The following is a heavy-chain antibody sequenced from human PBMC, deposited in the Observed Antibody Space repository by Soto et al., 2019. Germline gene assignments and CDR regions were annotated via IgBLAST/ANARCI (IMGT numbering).Heavy chain of an antibody. CDR3: ARVEYQLLCIDY. J-gene: IGHJ4*02. CDR1: GGSFSGYY. CDR2: INHSGST. D-gene: IGHD2-2*01. Sequence: QVQLQQWGAGLLKPSETLSLTCAVYGGSFSGYYWSWIRQPPGKGLEWSGEINHSGSTNYNPSRRGPATISEHTSKHQLALNLRSVTAADTAVYGCARVEYQLLCIDYLGQGTLVTVSS. V-gene: IGHV4-34*01.